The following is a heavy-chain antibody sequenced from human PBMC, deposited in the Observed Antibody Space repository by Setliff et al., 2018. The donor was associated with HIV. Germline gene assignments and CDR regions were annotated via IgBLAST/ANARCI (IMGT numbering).Heavy chain of an antibody. J-gene: IGHJ5*02. CDR1: GYTFTSYG. CDR3: ARDLRGYNNWFDP. D-gene: IGHD3-9*01. CDR2: INSFNAIT. Sequence: GASVKVSCKASGYTFTSYGISWVRQAPGQGLEWMGWINSFNAITNYAQKFQGRVTMTTETSTSTAYMELRSLRSDDTAVYYCARDLRGYNNWFDPWGQGTLVTVS. V-gene: IGHV1-18*01.